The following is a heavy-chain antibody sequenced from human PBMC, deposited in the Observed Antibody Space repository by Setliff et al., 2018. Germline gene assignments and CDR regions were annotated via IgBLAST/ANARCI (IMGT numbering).Heavy chain of an antibody. CDR1: GYTFTSYG. CDR3: ARDWNADSGSYDYYYGMDV. Sequence: GASVKVSCKASGYTFTSYGISWVRQAPGQGLEWMGWISAYNGNTNYAQKFQGRVTMTRDTSTSTVYMELSSLRSEDTAVYYCARDWNADSGSYDYYYGMDVWGQGTTVTVSS. J-gene: IGHJ6*02. D-gene: IGHD1-26*01. V-gene: IGHV1-18*01. CDR2: ISAYNGNT.